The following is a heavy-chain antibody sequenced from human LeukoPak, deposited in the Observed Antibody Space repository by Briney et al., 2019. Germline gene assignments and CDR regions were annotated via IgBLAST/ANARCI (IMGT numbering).Heavy chain of an antibody. CDR2: INSDGSST. D-gene: IGHD6-19*01. CDR1: GNYW. V-gene: IGHV3-74*01. CDR3: ARDGRSSGWYNY. Sequence: PGGSLRLSCAASGNYWMHWVRQAPGKGLVWVSRINSDGSSTSYADSVKGRFTISRDNAKNTLYLQMNSLRAEDTAVYYCARDGRSSGWYNYWGQGTLVTVSS. J-gene: IGHJ4*02.